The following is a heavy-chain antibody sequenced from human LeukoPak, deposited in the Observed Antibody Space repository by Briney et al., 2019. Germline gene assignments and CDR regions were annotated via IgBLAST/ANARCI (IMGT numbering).Heavy chain of an antibody. CDR2: ISYDGSNK. CDR3: AKNMVVVVVAAFFDY. J-gene: IGHJ4*02. V-gene: IGHV3-30*18. CDR1: GFTFSSYG. Sequence: PGGSLRLSCAASGFTFSSYGMHWVRQAPGKGLEWVAVISYDGSNKYYADSVKGRFTISRDNSKNTLYLQMNSLRAEDTAVYYCAKNMVVVVVAAFFDYWGQGTLVTVSS. D-gene: IGHD2-15*01.